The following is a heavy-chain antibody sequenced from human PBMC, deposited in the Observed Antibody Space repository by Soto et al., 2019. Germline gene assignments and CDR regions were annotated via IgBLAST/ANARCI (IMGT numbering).Heavy chain of an antibody. CDR1: GFTVSSNY. D-gene: IGHD2-15*01. J-gene: IGHJ3*02. Sequence: GSLRLSCAASGFTVSSNYMSWVRQAPGKGLEWVSVIYSGGSTYYADSVKGRFTISRHNSKNTLYLQMNSLRAEDTAVYYCARGYCSGGSCPRGAFDIWGQGTMVTVSS. CDR3: ARGYCSGGSCPRGAFDI. V-gene: IGHV3-53*04. CDR2: IYSGGST.